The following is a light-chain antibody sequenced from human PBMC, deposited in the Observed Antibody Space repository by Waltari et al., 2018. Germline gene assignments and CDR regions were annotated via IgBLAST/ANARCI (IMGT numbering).Light chain of an antibody. Sequence: SYELTQPPSVSVSPGQTASITCSGDNFGTKYTFWYQQKSGQSPVLVMSLDSKRPSGIPERFSGSNSGNTATLTIRGTQAIDEADYYCQAWDSSTGVFGPGTKVTVL. J-gene: IGLJ1*01. CDR2: LDS. V-gene: IGLV3-1*01. CDR3: QAWDSSTGV. CDR1: NFGTKY.